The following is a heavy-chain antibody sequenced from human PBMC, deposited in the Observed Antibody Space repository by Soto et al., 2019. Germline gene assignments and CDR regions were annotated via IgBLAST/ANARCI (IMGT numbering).Heavy chain of an antibody. D-gene: IGHD3-22*01. CDR2: IFSSDSSA. CDR3: ASSEYYYDSSRLYGMDV. CDR1: GFTFSSYS. J-gene: IGHJ6*02. V-gene: IGHV5-51*01. Sequence: PGESLKISCKASGFTFSSYSLGWVRHMPGKGLQWMGNIFSSDSSAKYSPSFVGQVTISVDRSINTAYLQWSSLKASDTAMYYCASSEYYYDSSRLYGMDVWGQGTTVTVSS.